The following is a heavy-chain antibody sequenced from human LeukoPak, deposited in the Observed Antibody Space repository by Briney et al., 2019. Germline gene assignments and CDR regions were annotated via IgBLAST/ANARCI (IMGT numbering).Heavy chain of an antibody. D-gene: IGHD3-10*01. J-gene: IGHJ4*02. CDR3: ARARRMYGSGSYFVY. Sequence: SSVKVSCKASGYTFTGYYMHWVRQAPGQGLEWMGWINPNRGGTNYAQKFQGRVTMTRDTSNSTAYMELSRLRSDDAAVYYCARARRMYGSGSYFVYWGQGTLVTVSS. CDR1: GYTFTGYY. CDR2: INPNRGGT. V-gene: IGHV1-2*02.